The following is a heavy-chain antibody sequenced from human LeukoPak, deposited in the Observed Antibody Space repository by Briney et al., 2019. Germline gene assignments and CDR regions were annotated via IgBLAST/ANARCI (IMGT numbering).Heavy chain of an antibody. Sequence: GGSPRLSCAASGFTVSSNYMTWVRQAPGKGLEWVSLIYSGDNTYYADSVKGRFTISRDNSNNTLYFQMNSLRAEDTAVYYCAGRRRDGYFDYWGQGTLVTVSS. CDR3: AGRRRDGYFDY. J-gene: IGHJ4*02. D-gene: IGHD5-24*01. V-gene: IGHV3-53*01. CDR2: IYSGDNT. CDR1: GFTVSSNY.